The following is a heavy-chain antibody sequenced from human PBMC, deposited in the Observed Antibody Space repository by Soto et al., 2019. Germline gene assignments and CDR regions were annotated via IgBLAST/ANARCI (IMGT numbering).Heavy chain of an antibody. CDR1: GGSFSDYY. CDR2: INHSGYWLEWIGEINHSGST. V-gene: IGHV4-34*01. D-gene: IGHD3-16*01. CDR3: ARGGGVRRYYMDV. J-gene: IGHJ6*03. Sequence: QVQIQQWGVGLLKPSETLSLTCAVYGGSFSDYYWSWIRQPPGKGLEWIGEINHSGYWLEWIGEINHSGSTNYNPSLKGRVTISVDRSKNQFSLKLSSVTAADTAVYYCARGGGVRRYYMDVWGKGTTVTVSS.